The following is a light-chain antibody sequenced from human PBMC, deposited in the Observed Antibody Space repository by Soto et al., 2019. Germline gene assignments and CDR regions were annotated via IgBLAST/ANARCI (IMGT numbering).Light chain of an antibody. J-gene: IGKJ1*01. Sequence: EIVLTQSPGTLSLSPGERATLCCRASQSVSSSYLAWYQQKPGQAPRLLIYGASSRATGIPARFSGSGSGTDFTLTISSLQSEDVAVYYCHQYNEWRTFGQGTKVDIK. V-gene: IGKV3-20*01. CDR1: QSVSSSY. CDR3: HQYNEWRT. CDR2: GAS.